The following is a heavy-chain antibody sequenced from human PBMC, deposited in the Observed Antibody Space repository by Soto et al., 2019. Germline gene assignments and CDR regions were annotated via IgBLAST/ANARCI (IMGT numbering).Heavy chain of an antibody. J-gene: IGHJ4*02. CDR3: ASSHGDY. CDR1: GFSFDDHN. CDR2: ISWDGETT. V-gene: IGHV3-43*01. Sequence: EAHLVESGGAVVQPGGSLRLSCVASGFSFDDHNMYWVRQASDQGLEWVSLISWDGETTYYADSVKGRFTISRDNSKNSLYLQLNAVTTEDTALYYCASSHGDYWGQGTLVTVAS.